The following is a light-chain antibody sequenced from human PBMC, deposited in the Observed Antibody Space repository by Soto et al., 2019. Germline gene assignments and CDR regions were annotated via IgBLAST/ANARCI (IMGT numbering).Light chain of an antibody. CDR1: STDVGGYNY. J-gene: IGLJ1*01. Sequence: QSVLTQPRSVSRSPGQSVTISCTGTSTDVGGYNYVSWYQQHPGKVPKLMLYDVSKRPSGVPDRFSGSKSGNPASLTISGLQAEYEADYYCCSYADRDTLDVFGRGTKVTV. CDR3: CSYADRDTLDV. V-gene: IGLV2-11*01. CDR2: DVS.